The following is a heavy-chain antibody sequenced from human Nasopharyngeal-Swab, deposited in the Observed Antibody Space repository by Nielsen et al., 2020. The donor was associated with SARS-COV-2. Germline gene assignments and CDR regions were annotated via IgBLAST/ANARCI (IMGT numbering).Heavy chain of an antibody. CDR3: ARGCVLTGPSCYFYGMDV. CDR2: IGTAGDT. V-gene: IGHV3-13*01. Sequence: GESLKISCAASGFTFSSYDMHWVRQATGKGLEWVSAIGTAGDTYYPGSVKGRFTISRENAKNSLYLQMNSLRAEDTAVYSCARGCVLTGPSCYFYGMDVWGQGTTVTVSS. J-gene: IGHJ6*02. CDR1: GFTFSSYD. D-gene: IGHD3-9*01.